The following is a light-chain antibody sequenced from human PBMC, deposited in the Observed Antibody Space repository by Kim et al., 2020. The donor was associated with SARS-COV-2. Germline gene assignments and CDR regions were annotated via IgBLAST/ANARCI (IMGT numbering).Light chain of an antibody. CDR3: QQYDRPPYT. V-gene: IGKV3-20*01. Sequence: EIVLTQSPGTLSVSPGDRATLSCRASQSVASNHLAWFQQKPGQAPRLLIYGTSSRAPAIPDRFSASGSGTDFTLTISRLEPEDFAIYYCQQYDRPPYTFGQGTKLEI. J-gene: IGKJ2*01. CDR1: QSVASNH. CDR2: GTS.